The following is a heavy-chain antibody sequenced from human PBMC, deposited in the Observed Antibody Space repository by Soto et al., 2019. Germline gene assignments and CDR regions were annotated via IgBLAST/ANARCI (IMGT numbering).Heavy chain of an antibody. CDR3: AKASYNWNYWYFDL. V-gene: IGHV3-23*01. CDR2: ISGSGGST. Sequence: LRLSCAASGFTFSSYAMSWVRQAPGKGLEWVSAISGSGGSTYYADSVKGRFTISRDNSKNTLYLQMNSLRAEDTAVYYCAKASYNWNYWYFDLWGRGTLVTVSS. J-gene: IGHJ2*01. CDR1: GFTFSSYA. D-gene: IGHD1-20*01.